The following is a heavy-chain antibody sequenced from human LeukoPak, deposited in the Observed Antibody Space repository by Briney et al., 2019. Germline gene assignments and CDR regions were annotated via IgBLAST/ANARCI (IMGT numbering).Heavy chain of an antibody. CDR2: VYYSGST. J-gene: IGHJ4*02. CDR1: GGSVSSGSYY. CDR3: ARVVNSGWSDY. Sequence: PSETLSLTCTVSGGSVSSGSYYWSWIRQPPGKGLEWIGYVYYSGSTNYNPSLKSRVTISVDTSKNHFSLKLSSVTAADTAVYYCARVVNSGWSDYWGQGTLVTVSS. V-gene: IGHV4-61*03. D-gene: IGHD6-19*01.